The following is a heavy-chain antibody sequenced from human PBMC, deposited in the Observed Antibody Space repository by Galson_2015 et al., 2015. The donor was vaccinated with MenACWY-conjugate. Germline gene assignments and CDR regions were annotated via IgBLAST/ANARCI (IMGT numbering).Heavy chain of an antibody. CDR1: GHTFTSHW. V-gene: IGHV5-51*01. CDR2: IYPGDSDT. J-gene: IGHJ4*02. Sequence: QSGAEVKKPGESLKISCRGSGHTFTSHWIGWVRQMPGKGLEWMGIIYPGDSDTRYTPSFQGHVTISADKSINTAYLQWGSLEASDTAMYYCARQGFGSSSLDYWGQGTLVTVSS. CDR3: ARQGFGSSSLDY. D-gene: IGHD6-6*01.